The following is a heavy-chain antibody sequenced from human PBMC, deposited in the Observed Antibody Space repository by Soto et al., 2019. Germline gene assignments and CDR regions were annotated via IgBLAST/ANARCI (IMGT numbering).Heavy chain of an antibody. CDR1: GFTFSDYY. D-gene: IGHD3-22*01. CDR2: ISSSGSTI. J-gene: IGHJ4*02. CDR3: AKDYYYDSSGSVDY. V-gene: IGHV3-11*01. Sequence: GGSLRLSCAASGFTFSDYYMSWIRQAPGKGLEWVSYISSSGSTIYYADSVKGRFTISRDNSKNTLYLQMNSLRAEDTAVYYCAKDYYYDSSGSVDYWGQGTLVTVSS.